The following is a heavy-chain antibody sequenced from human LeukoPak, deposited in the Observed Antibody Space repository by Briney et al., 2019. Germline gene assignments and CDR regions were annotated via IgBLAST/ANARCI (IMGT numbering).Heavy chain of an antibody. Sequence: PSETLSLTCTVSGGSISSYYWSWIRQPPGKGLEWIGYIYYSGSTNYNPSLQSRVTISVDMSKDQFSLKLSSVTAADTAVYHCARVAYYYGTGSYYNPAHFDYWGQGTLVTVSS. D-gene: IGHD3-10*01. V-gene: IGHV4-59*01. CDR3: ARVAYYYGTGSYYNPAHFDY. CDR2: IYYSGST. J-gene: IGHJ4*02. CDR1: GGSISSYY.